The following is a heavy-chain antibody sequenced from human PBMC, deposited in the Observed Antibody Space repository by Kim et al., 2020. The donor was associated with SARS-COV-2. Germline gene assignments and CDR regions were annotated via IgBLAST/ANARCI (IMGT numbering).Heavy chain of an antibody. CDR2: IYYSGST. V-gene: IGHV4-39*01. J-gene: IGHJ6*02. CDR3: ATLVTAKAVAGTNGMDV. D-gene: IGHD6-19*01. CDR1: GGSISSSSYY. Sequence: SETLSLTCTVSGGSISSSSYYWGWIRQPPGKGLEWIGSIYYSGSTYYNPSLKSRVTISVDTSKNQFSLKLSSVTAADTAVYYCATLVTAKAVAGTNGMDVWGQGTTVTVSS.